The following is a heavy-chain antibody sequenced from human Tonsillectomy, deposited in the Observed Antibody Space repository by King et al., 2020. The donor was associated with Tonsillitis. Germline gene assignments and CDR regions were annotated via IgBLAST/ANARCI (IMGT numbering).Heavy chain of an antibody. D-gene: IGHD6-19*01. CDR2: INSDESST. V-gene: IGHV3-74*01. J-gene: IGHJ4*02. CDR3: ARRRNRSSGWDS. CDR1: GFTFSSYW. Sequence: VQLVESGGGLVQPGGSLRLSCAASGFTFSSYWMHWVRQAPGKGLVWVSRINSDESSTNYADSVKGRFTISRDNAKNTLYLQMNSLRAEDTAVYYCARRRNRSSGWDSWGQGTLVTVSS.